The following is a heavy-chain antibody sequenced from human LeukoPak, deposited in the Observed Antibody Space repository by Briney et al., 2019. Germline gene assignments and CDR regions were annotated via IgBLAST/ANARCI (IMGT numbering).Heavy chain of an antibody. CDR1: GYTFTSYA. CDR3: ARDFLSDYENRYNFDY. D-gene: IGHD2/OR15-2a*01. J-gene: IGHJ4*02. CDR2: INAGNGNT. Sequence: ASVKLSCKASGYTFTSYAMHWVRQAPGQRLEWMGWINAGNGNTKYSQKFQGRVTITADKSTSTAYMELSSLRSEDTAVYYCARDFLSDYENRYNFDYWGQGTLVTVSS. V-gene: IGHV1-3*01.